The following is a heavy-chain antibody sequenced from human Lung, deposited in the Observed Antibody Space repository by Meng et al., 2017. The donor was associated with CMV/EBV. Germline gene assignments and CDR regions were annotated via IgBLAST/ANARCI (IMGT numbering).Heavy chain of an antibody. D-gene: IGHD3-3*01. V-gene: IGHV3-7*01. Sequence: SCAASGFTFSSYWMSWVRQAPRKGLEWVANIQQDGSEKYYVDSVKARFTISRDNEKHVLYLQMNSVRAEDASVYYCARVPPTLEWLFLNSNYYYYAIDFWGQG. J-gene: IGHJ6*02. CDR3: ARVPPTLEWLFLNSNYYYYAIDF. CDR1: GFTFSSYW. CDR2: IQQDGSEK.